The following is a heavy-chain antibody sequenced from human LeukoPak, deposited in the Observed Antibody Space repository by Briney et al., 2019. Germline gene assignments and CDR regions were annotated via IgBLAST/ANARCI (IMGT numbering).Heavy chain of an antibody. Sequence: GGSLRHSCAASGFTFSGFVMRWVRQAPGKGLEWVSAISGSGVRTYYADSVKGRFTISRDISKNTLYLQMNSLRVEDTAVYYCARDRLGSTGWYHYFYHWGQGTLVTVSS. CDR3: ARDRLGSTGWYHYFYH. CDR2: ISGSGVRT. CDR1: GFTFSGFV. D-gene: IGHD6-19*01. V-gene: IGHV3-23*01. J-gene: IGHJ1*01.